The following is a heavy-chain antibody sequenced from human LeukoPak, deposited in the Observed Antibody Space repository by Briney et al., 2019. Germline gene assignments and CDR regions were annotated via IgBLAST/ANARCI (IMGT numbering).Heavy chain of an antibody. Sequence: GESLKISCKGSGYSFTSYWIGWVRQMPGKGLEWMGIIYPGDSDTRYSPSFQGQVTISADKSISTAYLQWSSLKASDTAVYYCASLGDSGTYLAPGYYYYGMDVWGQGTTVTVSS. CDR2: IYPGDSDT. CDR3: ASLGDSGTYLAPGYYYYGMDV. D-gene: IGHD1-26*01. CDR1: GYSFTSYW. V-gene: IGHV5-51*01. J-gene: IGHJ6*02.